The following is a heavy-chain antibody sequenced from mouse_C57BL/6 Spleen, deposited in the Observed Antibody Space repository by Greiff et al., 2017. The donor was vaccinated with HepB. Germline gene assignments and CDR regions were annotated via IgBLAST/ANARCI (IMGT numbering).Heavy chain of an antibody. V-gene: IGHV5-17*01. CDR2: ISSGSSTI. Sequence: EVKLVESGGGLVKPGGSLKLSCAASGFTFSDYGMHWVRQAPEKGLEWVAYISSGSSTIYYADTVKGRFTISRDNAKNTLFLQMTSLRSEDTAMYYCARPGYSNYEDYYAMDYWGQGTSVTVSS. D-gene: IGHD2-5*01. CDR1: GFTFSDYG. J-gene: IGHJ4*01. CDR3: ARPGYSNYEDYYAMDY.